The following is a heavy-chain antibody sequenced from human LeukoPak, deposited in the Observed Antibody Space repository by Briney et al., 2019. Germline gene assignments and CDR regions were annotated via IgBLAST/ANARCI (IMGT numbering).Heavy chain of an antibody. CDR3: ARENYGGDFGY. J-gene: IGHJ4*02. Sequence: GASVKVSCKASGYTFTSYGISWVRQAPGQGLEWMGWISPNNGDTNYAQKFQGRVTLTWDTSFNTAYMDLSRLTSDDTAIYYCARENYGGDFGYWGQGALVTVSS. CDR1: GYTFTSYG. V-gene: IGHV1-18*01. D-gene: IGHD4-23*01. CDR2: ISPNNGDT.